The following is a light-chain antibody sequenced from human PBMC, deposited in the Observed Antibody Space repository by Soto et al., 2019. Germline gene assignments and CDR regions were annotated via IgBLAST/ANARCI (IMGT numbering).Light chain of an antibody. V-gene: IGKV3-20*01. CDR2: GAS. J-gene: IGKJ1*01. Sequence: EIILTQSPGTLSLSPGERATLSCRASQSVSSSYLAWYQQRPGQAPRLLIYGASSRATGIPDRFSGSGSGTDFTLTISRLEPEDFAAYYCQNYGTSSWTFGQGTQVESK. CDR1: QSVSSSY. CDR3: QNYGTSSWT.